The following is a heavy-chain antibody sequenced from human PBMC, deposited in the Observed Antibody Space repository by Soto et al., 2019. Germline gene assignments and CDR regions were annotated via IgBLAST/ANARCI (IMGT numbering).Heavy chain of an antibody. Sequence: QVQLVQSGAEVKNPGASVKVSCKTSGYTFTKYGVGWVRQAPGQGLEWMGWISGSSGNANYAEKVQGRITLTTDTSTSTAYIDLRSLRSDDTAVYYCAREMAGLGGEYEYWGQGTLVTVSS. D-gene: IGHD3-16*01. CDR3: AREMAGLGGEYEY. J-gene: IGHJ4*02. CDR2: ISGSSGNA. V-gene: IGHV1-18*01. CDR1: GYTFTKYG.